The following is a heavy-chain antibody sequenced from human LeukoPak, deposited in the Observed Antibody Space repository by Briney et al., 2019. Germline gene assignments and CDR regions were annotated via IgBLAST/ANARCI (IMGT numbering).Heavy chain of an antibody. J-gene: IGHJ4*02. Sequence: SETLSLTCAVSGYPISSGYYWGWIRQHPGKRLEWIGSIYRSGSTSYNPSLESRVTLSVDISKNQFFLRLNSVTAADTAMYYCARVGSASFYYDTTGHSDFDSWGQGTLVAVSS. CDR2: IYRSGST. V-gene: IGHV4-38-2*01. D-gene: IGHD3-22*01. CDR1: GYPISSGYY. CDR3: ARVGSASFYYDTTGHSDFDS.